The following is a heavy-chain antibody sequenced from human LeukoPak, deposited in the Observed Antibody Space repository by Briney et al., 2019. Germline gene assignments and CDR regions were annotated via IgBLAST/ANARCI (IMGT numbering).Heavy chain of an antibody. Sequence: ASVKVSCKASGYTFTSYGISWVRQAPGQGLEWMGWISAYNGNTNYAQKLQGRVTMTTDTSTGTAYMELRSLRSDDTAVYYCARDRWSTSYKRRFDYWGQGTLVTVSS. D-gene: IGHD2-2*01. V-gene: IGHV1-18*01. CDR3: ARDRWSTSYKRRFDY. CDR1: GYTFTSYG. CDR2: ISAYNGNT. J-gene: IGHJ4*02.